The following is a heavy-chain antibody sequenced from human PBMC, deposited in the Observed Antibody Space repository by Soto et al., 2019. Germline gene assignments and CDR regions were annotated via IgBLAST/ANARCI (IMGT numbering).Heavy chain of an antibody. D-gene: IGHD3-10*01. J-gene: IGHJ6*02. CDR2: IYYSGST. CDR1: GGSIISGDYY. CDR3: ARAPGITMVRGVIINLYYGMDV. Sequence: PSVTLSLTCTVSGGSIISGDYYWSWNRQPPGKGLEWIGYIYYSGSTYYNPSLKSRVTISVDTSKNQFSLKLSSVTAADTAVYYCARAPGITMVRGVIINLYYGMDVWGQGTTVTVSS. V-gene: IGHV4-30-4*01.